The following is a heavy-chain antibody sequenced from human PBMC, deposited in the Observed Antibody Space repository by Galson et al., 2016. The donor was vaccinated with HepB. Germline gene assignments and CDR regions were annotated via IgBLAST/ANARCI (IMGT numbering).Heavy chain of an antibody. CDR2: INPSGRST. D-gene: IGHD2-21*02. CDR1: GNTFTSYY. Sequence: SVKVSCKASGNTFTSYYIHWVRQAPGQGLEWMGIINPSGRSTTYAQEFQGRVTMTRDTSTSTVYMELSSLRSEDTAVYYCARDWAYCNGDCYHPADYFDYWGPGTLVTVSS. CDR3: ARDWAYCNGDCYHPADYFDY. V-gene: IGHV1-46*01. J-gene: IGHJ4*02.